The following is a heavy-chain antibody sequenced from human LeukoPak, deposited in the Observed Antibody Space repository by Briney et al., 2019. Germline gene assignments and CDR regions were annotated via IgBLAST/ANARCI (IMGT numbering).Heavy chain of an antibody. CDR1: GGSISSYY. J-gene: IGHJ6*02. CDR2: IYYSGST. Sequence: PSETLSLTCTVSGGSISSYYWSWIRQPPGKGLGWIGYIYYSGSTNYNPSLKSRVTISVDTSKNQFSLKLSSVTAADTAVYYCARGGDGYNYYYYGMDVWGQGTTVTVSS. D-gene: IGHD5-24*01. CDR3: ARGGDGYNYYYYGMDV. V-gene: IGHV4-59*01.